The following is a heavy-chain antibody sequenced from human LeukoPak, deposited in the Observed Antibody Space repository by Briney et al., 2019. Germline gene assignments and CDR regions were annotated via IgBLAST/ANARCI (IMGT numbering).Heavy chain of an antibody. CDR1: GGSISTSS. CDR2: IFSSGST. D-gene: IGHD6-19*01. V-gene: IGHV4-59*01. Sequence: TSETLSLTCTVSGGSISTSSWSWVRQPPGKGLEWVGYIFSSGSTNYNPSLKGRVAISVDTSKNQVSLNLNSVTAADTAVYYCARGSGWYQYWGQGTLVTVSS. CDR3: ARGSGWYQY. J-gene: IGHJ4*02.